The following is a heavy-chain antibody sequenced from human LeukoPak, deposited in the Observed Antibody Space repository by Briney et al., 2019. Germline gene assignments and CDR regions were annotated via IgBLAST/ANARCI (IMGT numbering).Heavy chain of an antibody. CDR1: GFTFSSYA. CDR2: ISYDGSNK. Sequence: GGSLRLSCAASGFTFSSYAMHWVRQAPGKGLEWVAVISYDGSNKYYADSVKGRFTISRDNSKNTLYLRMNSLRAEDTAVYYCAREGGGSYFYFDYWGQGTLVTVSS. J-gene: IGHJ4*02. V-gene: IGHV3-30*01. CDR3: AREGGGSYFYFDY. D-gene: IGHD1-26*01.